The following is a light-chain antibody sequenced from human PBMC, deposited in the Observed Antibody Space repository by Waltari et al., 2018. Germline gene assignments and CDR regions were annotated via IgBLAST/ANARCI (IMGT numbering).Light chain of an antibody. V-gene: IGKV3-20*01. CDR2: DAF. CDR3: QMYVRLPAT. CDR1: QSVGRS. J-gene: IGKJ1*01. Sequence: EIVLTQSPGTLSLSPGERVTLSCRASQSVGRSLAWYQQKPGQAPRLLIYDAFTRANGIADRFSGSGSGTDFSLTISRLDPEDFAVYYCQMYVRLPATFGQGTKVEIK.